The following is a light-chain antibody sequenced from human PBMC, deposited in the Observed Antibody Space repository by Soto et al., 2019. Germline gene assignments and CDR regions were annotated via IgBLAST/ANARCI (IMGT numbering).Light chain of an antibody. CDR1: RGISTW. CDR3: QHLNSYPIT. J-gene: IGKJ1*01. Sequence: DIQMNQSPSSVSATVGDRGTITCRARRGISTWLAWYQQKPGKAPNLLIYDASTLQSGVPSRFSGSGSRTEFTLTISSLQPEDFATYYCQHLNSYPITFGQGTKVDIK. V-gene: IGKV1-12*01. CDR2: DAS.